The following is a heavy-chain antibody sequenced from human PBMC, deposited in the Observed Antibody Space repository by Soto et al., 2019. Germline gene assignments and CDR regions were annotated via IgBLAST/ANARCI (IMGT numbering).Heavy chain of an antibody. V-gene: IGHV1-69*13. CDR2: IIPIFGTA. Sequence: SVKVSCKASGGTFSSYAISWVRQAPGQGLEWMGGIIPIFGTANYAQKFQGRVTITADESTSTAYMELSSLRSEDTAVYYCAREVYCTNGVCFYFDYWGQGTLVTVSS. D-gene: IGHD2-8*01. CDR1: GGTFSSYA. J-gene: IGHJ4*02. CDR3: AREVYCTNGVCFYFDY.